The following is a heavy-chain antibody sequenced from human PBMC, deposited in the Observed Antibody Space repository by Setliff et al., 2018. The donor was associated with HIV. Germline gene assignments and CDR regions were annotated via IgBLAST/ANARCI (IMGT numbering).Heavy chain of an antibody. CDR1: GDSISSGSYF. CDR3: TREGRGDPAMATTRIDY. Sequence: LSLTCSVSGDSISSGSYFWGWIRQTPGKGLEWIGNIYYTGFAYYNPSLKSRVTISLDTSKTHFFLNLTSVTDADTAVYFCTREGRGDPAMATTRIDYWGQGKLVTVSS. V-gene: IGHV4-39*02. D-gene: IGHD1-1*01. CDR2: IYYTGFA. J-gene: IGHJ4*02.